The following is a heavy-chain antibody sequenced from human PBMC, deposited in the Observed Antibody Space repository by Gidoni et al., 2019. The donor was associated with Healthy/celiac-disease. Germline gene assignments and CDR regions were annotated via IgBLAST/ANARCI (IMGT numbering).Heavy chain of an antibody. D-gene: IGHD7-27*01. CDR3: ARDEGRWGKDNYYYYGMDV. V-gene: IGHV4-61*02. J-gene: IGHJ6*02. Sequence: QVQLQESGPGLVKPSQTLSLTCTVSGGSISSVSYYWSWIRQPAGKGLEWIGRIYTSGSTNYNPSLKSRVTISVDTSKNQFSLKLSSVTAADTAVYYCARDEGRWGKDNYYYYGMDVWGQGTTVTVSS. CDR2: IYTSGST. CDR1: GGSISSVSYY.